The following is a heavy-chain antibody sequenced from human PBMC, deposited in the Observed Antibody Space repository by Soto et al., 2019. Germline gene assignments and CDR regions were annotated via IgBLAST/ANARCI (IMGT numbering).Heavy chain of an antibody. V-gene: IGHV1-69*06. CDR3: ARDGTQYDSTGHSL. J-gene: IGHJ4*02. CDR2: IIPMFGTI. CDR1: GGTFSNYA. Sequence: QVQLVQSGAEVKKPGSSMKVSCKASGGTFSNYAISWVRQAPGQGLEWMGKIIPMFGTIHFAQKFEGRVTITADRSTSTGYMELSSLHSEDTAIYYCARDGTQYDSTGHSLWGQGTLVTVS. D-gene: IGHD3-22*01.